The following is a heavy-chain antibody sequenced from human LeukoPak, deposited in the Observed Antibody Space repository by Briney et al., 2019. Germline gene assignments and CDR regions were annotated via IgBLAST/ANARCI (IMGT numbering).Heavy chain of an antibody. Sequence: SETLSLTCAVYGGSFSGYYWSWIRQPPGKGLEWIGEINHSGSTNYNPSLKSRVTISVDTSKNQFSLKLSSVTAADTAVYYCARRDIDSSWTAEYFQHWGQGTLVTVSS. D-gene: IGHD6-13*01. CDR1: GGSFSGYY. CDR3: ARRDIDSSWTAEYFQH. CDR2: INHSGST. J-gene: IGHJ1*01. V-gene: IGHV4-34*01.